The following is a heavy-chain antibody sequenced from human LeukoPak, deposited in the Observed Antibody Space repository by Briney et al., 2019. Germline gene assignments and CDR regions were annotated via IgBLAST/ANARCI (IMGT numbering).Heavy chain of an antibody. CDR1: GGSISSHY. J-gene: IGHJ3*02. CDR2: IYYSGST. D-gene: IGHD2-2*01. CDR3: ARVAADIVVVPANAFDI. V-gene: IGHV4-59*11. Sequence: SETLSLTCTVSGGSISSHYWSWIRQPPGKGLEWIGYIYYSGSTSYNPSLKSRVTISVDTSKNQFSLKLSSVTAADTAVYYCARVAADIVVVPANAFDIWGQGTMVTVSS.